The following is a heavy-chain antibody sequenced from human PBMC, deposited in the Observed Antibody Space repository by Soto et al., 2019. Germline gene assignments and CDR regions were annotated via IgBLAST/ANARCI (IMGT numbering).Heavy chain of an antibody. D-gene: IGHD6-13*01. CDR2: INYSGTT. Sequence: QLQLQELGPGLVKPSETLSLTCTVSGGSISTASYYWGWIRQAPGKGLEWIASINYSGTTYYSPSLKSRVAVSIDTSKDQFSLKVNSVTAADTALYFCARLMMDRSWYFDGFDPWGQGTLVTVSS. CDR1: GGSISTASYY. V-gene: IGHV4-39*01. J-gene: IGHJ5*02. CDR3: ARLMMDRSWYFDGFDP.